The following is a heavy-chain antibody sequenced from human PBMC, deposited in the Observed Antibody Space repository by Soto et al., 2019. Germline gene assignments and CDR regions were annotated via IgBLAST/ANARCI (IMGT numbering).Heavy chain of an antibody. CDR1: GGTFSSYA. Sequence: QVQLVQSGAEVKKPGSSVKVSCKASGGTFSSYAISWVRQAPGQGHEWMGGIIPIFGTANYAQKFQGRVTITADESTSRAYMELSRLRAEGTGVYYCARIVGADTWNFGMDVWGQGTTVTVSS. V-gene: IGHV1-69*12. D-gene: IGHD1-26*01. J-gene: IGHJ6*02. CDR2: IIPIFGTA. CDR3: ARIVGADTWNFGMDV.